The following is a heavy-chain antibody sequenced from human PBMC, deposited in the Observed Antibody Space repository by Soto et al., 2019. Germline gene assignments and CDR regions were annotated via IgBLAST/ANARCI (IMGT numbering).Heavy chain of an antibody. D-gene: IGHD5-18*01. CDR3: TTDLYSYGWRFDY. J-gene: IGHJ4*02. CDR2: IKSKTDGGTT. V-gene: IGHV3-15*01. Sequence: GGSLRLSCAASGFTFSNAWMSWVRQSPGKGLEWVGRIKSKTDGGTTDYAAPVKGRFTISRDDSKNTLYLQMNSLKTEDTAVYYCTTDLYSYGWRFDYWGQGTLVTVSS. CDR1: GFTFSNAW.